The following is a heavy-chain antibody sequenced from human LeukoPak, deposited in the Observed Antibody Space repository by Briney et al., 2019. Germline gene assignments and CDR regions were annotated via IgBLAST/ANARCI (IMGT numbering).Heavy chain of an antibody. CDR1: GYTFTSYD. D-gene: IGHD3-3*01. CDR3: ARDKSDDFWSGYYPFDY. Sequence: ASVKVSCKASGYTFTSYDINWVRQATGQGLEWMGWMNPNSGNTGYAQKFQGRVTMTRNTSISTAYMELSSLRSEDTAVYYCARDKSDDFWSGYYPFDYWGQGTLVTVSS. CDR2: MNPNSGNT. V-gene: IGHV1-8*01. J-gene: IGHJ4*02.